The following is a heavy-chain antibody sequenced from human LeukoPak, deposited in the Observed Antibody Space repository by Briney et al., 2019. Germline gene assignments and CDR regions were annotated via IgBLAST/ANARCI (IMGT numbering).Heavy chain of an antibody. CDR3: ARVYGDYASRDYYYGLDV. CDR2: IYTSGST. V-gene: IGHV4-61*09. CDR1: GDSIKSNNYY. D-gene: IGHD4-17*01. Sequence: SETLSLTCTVSGDSIKSNNYYWSWIRQPAGKGLEWIGHIYTSGSTYYNPSLKSRLTISVDTSKNQFSLKLNSVTAADTAVYYCARVYGDYASRDYYYGLDVWGQGTTVTVSS. J-gene: IGHJ6*02.